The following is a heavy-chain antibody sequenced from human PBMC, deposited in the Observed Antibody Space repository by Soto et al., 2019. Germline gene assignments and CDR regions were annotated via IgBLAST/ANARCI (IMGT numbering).Heavy chain of an antibody. D-gene: IGHD2-2*01. CDR1: GFTFSSYA. J-gene: IGHJ6*02. Sequence: EVQLLESGGGLVQPGGSLRLSCAASGFTFSSYAMSWVRQAPGKGLEWVSALSGSGGSTYYADSVKGRFTISRDNSKNTLYLQMNSLRAEDTAVYYCAKGVVPGPYYYYGMDVWGQGTTVTVSS. V-gene: IGHV3-23*01. CDR2: LSGSGGST. CDR3: AKGVVPGPYYYYGMDV.